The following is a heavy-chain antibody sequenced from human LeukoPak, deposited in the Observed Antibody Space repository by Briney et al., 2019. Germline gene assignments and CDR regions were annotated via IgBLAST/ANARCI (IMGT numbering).Heavy chain of an antibody. V-gene: IGHV4-34*01. D-gene: IGHD3-22*01. CDR3: ARLGGYYDSTPGDY. CDR2: INHSGST. CDR1: GGSFSGYY. Sequence: SETLSLTCAVYGGSFSGYYWSWIRQPPGKGLEWIGEINHSGSTNYNPSLKSRVTISVDTSKNQFSLRLSSVTAADTAVYYCARLGGYYDSTPGDYWGQGTLVTVSS. J-gene: IGHJ4*02.